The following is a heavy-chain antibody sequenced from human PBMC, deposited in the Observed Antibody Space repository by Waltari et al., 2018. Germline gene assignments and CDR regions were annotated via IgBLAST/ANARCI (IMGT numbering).Heavy chain of an antibody. CDR1: GYTLTELS. D-gene: IGHD6-19*01. CDR2: FEPEEGET. Sequence: QVQLVQSGAEVKKPGASVKVSCKVSGYTLTELSMHWVRQAPGKGLEWMGGFEPEEGETIYAQNFQGRVTMTEDASTDTAYMELSSLRSEDTAVYYCATKIYSIAVTAYFDCWGQGTLVTVSS. V-gene: IGHV1-24*01. CDR3: ATKIYSIAVTAYFDC. J-gene: IGHJ4*02.